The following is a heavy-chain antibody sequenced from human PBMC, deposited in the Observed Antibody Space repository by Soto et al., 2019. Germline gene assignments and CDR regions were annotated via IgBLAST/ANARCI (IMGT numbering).Heavy chain of an antibody. CDR3: AREAPYGSGSYYNRTSLAYYGMDV. J-gene: IGHJ6*02. V-gene: IGHV1-69*13. D-gene: IGHD3-10*01. CDR2: IIPIFGTA. CDR1: GGTFSSYA. Sequence: SAKVSCKASGGTFSSYAISWVRQAPGQGLEWMGGIIPIFGTANYAQRFQGRVTITADESTSTAYMELSSLRSEDTAVYYCAREAPYGSGSYYNRTSLAYYGMDVWG.